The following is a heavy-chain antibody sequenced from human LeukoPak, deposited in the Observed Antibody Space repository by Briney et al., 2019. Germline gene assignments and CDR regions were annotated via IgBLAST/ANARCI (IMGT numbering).Heavy chain of an antibody. J-gene: IGHJ4*02. V-gene: IGHV3-11*01. CDR1: GFTFSDYY. CDR2: ISSSGSTI. CDR3: ARDLAIAVAALGSFDY. Sequence: GGSLRLSCAASGFTFSDYYMSWIRQAPGKGLEWVSYISSSGSTIYYADSAKGRFTISRDNAKNSLYLQMNSLRAEDTAVYYCARDLAIAVAALGSFDYWGQGTLVTVSS. D-gene: IGHD6-19*01.